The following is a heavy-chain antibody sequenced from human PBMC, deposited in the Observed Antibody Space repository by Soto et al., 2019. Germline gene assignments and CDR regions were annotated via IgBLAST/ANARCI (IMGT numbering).Heavy chain of an antibody. CDR3: ARGLIGYLPYFDY. V-gene: IGHV1-3*01. CDR2: INADKGNT. Sequence: QVQLVQSGAEVKKPGASVKVSCKASGYTFTSYAMHSVRQAPGQRLERMGWINADKGNTKYSQQFQGRVTITRDTCASTAYMELSSMRSGDTAVYYCARGLIGYLPYFDYWGQGTPVTVSS. J-gene: IGHJ4*02. CDR1: GYTFTSYA. D-gene: IGHD5-18*01.